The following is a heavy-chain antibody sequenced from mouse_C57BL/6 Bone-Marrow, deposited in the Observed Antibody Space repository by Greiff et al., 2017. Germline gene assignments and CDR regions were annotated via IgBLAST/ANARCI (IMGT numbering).Heavy chain of an antibody. CDR3: ARWGDYDYAMDY. V-gene: IGHV1-78*01. CDR1: GYTFTDHP. Sequence: VQLQQSDAELVKPGASVKISCKVSGYTFTDHPIHWMQQRPEQGLEWIGYIYPRDGSPTYNEKFKGKATLTAEKSSSTAYMQLNGLTSEDSAVYFCARWGDYDYAMDYWGQGTSVTVSS. CDR2: IYPRDGSP. D-gene: IGHD1-1*01. J-gene: IGHJ4*01.